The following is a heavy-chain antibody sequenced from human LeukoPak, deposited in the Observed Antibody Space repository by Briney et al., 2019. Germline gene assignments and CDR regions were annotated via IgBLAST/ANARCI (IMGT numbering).Heavy chain of an antibody. V-gene: IGHV4-34*01. CDR2: INHSGSN. J-gene: IGHJ2*01. Sequence: SETLSLTCAVYGGSFSGYYWRWIRQPPGKGLEWDGEINHSGSNNYNPTLKSGVTISVDTSKNQFSLKLSSVTAADTAVYYCARDQGYYYDSSGPPDWCFDLWGRGTLVTVSS. D-gene: IGHD3-22*01. CDR3: ARDQGYYYDSSGPPDWCFDL. CDR1: GGSFSGYY.